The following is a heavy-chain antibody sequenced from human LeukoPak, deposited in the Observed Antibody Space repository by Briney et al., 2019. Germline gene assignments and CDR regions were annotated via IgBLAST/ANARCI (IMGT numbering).Heavy chain of an antibody. V-gene: IGHV1-46*01. J-gene: IGHJ6*03. D-gene: IGHD6-13*01. CDR2: INPSSGST. CDR3: ARGAAAALLPYYYYFMDV. Sequence: ASVKVSCKASGYTFTSYHMHWVRQAPGQGLEWMGIINPSSGSTNYAQRFRGRVTMTRDTSISTAYMELSRLKSDDTALYYCARGAAAALLPYYYYFMDVWGKGTTVTVSS. CDR1: GYTFTSYH.